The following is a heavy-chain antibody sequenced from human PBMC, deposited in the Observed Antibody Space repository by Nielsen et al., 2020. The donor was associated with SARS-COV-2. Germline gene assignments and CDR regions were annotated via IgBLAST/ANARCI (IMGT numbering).Heavy chain of an antibody. V-gene: IGHV4-34*01. CDR3: ARTDILTSRYGMDV. J-gene: IGHJ6*02. CDR2: INHSGST. CDR1: GGSFSGYY. Sequence: SETLSLTCAVYGGSFSGYYWSWIRQPPGKGLEWIGEINHSGSTNYNPSLKSRVTISVDTSKNQFSLKLSSVTAADTAVYYCARTDILTSRYGMDVWGQGTTVTVSS. D-gene: IGHD3-9*01.